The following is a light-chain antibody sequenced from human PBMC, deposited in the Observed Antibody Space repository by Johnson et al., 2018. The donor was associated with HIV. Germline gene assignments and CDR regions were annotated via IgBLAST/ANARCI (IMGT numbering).Light chain of an antibody. Sequence: QSVLTQPPSVSAAPGQKVTISCSGSSSNIGNNYVSWYQQLPGTAPKLIIYENNKRPSGIPDRFSGSKSGTSATLGITGLKTGDEADYYCGTWDTSLSATFGTGTKVTVL. V-gene: IGLV1-51*02. J-gene: IGLJ1*01. CDR3: GTWDTSLSAT. CDR2: ENN. CDR1: SSNIGNNY.